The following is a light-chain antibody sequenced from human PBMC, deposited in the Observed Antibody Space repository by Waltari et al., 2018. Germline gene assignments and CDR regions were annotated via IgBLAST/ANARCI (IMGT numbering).Light chain of an antibody. CDR2: DVS. J-gene: IGLJ2*01. Sequence: QSALTQPASVPGSPGQSLTISCIGTNIDIGAPNYLSWYKQYPGTAPNLMIFDVSKRPSGVSNLFSASKSGNTASLTISGLQAEDEADYYCSSYTTINTFVLFGGGTKLTVL. CDR1: NIDIGAPNY. V-gene: IGLV2-14*03. CDR3: SSYTTINTFVL.